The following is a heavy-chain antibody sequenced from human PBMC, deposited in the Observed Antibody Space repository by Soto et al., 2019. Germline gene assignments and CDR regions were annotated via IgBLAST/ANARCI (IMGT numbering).Heavy chain of an antibody. D-gene: IGHD3-22*01. V-gene: IGHV3-74*01. CDR3: ARDKDYYDSSGYYWGYYYGMDV. Sequence: GGSLRLSCAASGFTFSSYWMHWVRQAPGKGLVWVSRINSDGSSTSYADSVKGRFTISRDNAKNTLYLQMNSLRAEDTAVYYCARDKDYYDSSGYYWGYYYGMDVWGQGTTVTVSS. CDR1: GFTFSSYW. J-gene: IGHJ6*02. CDR2: INSDGSST.